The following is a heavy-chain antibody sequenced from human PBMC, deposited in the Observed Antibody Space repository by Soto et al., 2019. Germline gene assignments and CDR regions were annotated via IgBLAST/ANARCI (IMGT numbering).Heavy chain of an antibody. V-gene: IGHV3-48*02. CDR1: GLTLVGYT. CDR3: ARDPTVVGAFDI. Sequence: EVQLVESGGGLVQPGGPRRLSVAASGLTLVGYTWNWVGRAPGKGLEWVSYISSSSSTIYYADSVKGRFTISRDNAKNSLYLQMNSLRDEDTAVYYCARDPTVVGAFDIWGQGTMVTVSS. D-gene: IGHD4-17*01. J-gene: IGHJ3*02. CDR2: ISSSSSTI.